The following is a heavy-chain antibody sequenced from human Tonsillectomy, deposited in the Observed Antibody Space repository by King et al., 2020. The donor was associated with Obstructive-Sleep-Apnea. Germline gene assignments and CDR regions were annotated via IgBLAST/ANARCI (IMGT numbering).Heavy chain of an antibody. Sequence: VQLVESGGGLVQPGGSLRLSCAASGFSFSSYWKHWVRQAPGKGLVWVSRINSDGSSTSYADSVKGRFTISRDNAKNTLYVQMNSLRAEDTAVYYCARAGYYDSSGYYYDAFDIWGQGTMVTVSS. V-gene: IGHV3-74*01. CDR1: GFSFSSYW. CDR3: ARAGYYDSSGYYYDAFDI. CDR2: INSDGSST. J-gene: IGHJ3*02. D-gene: IGHD3-22*01.